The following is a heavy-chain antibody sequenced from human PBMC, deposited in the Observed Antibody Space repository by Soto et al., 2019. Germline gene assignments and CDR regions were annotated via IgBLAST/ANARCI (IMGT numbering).Heavy chain of an antibody. CDR2: INAGNGNT. D-gene: IGHD3-3*01. V-gene: IGHV1-3*01. Sequence: ASVKVSCKASGYTFTSYAMHWVRQAPGERLEWMGWINAGNGNTKYSQKFQGRATITRDTSTSTAYMELRSLRSEDTAVYYCARALTKKYYYYGMDVWGQGTTVTVSS. J-gene: IGHJ6*02. CDR1: GYTFTSYA. CDR3: ARALTKKYYYYGMDV.